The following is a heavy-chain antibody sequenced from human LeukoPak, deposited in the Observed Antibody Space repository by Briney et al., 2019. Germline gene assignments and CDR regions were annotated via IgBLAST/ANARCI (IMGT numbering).Heavy chain of an antibody. D-gene: IGHD5-12*01. CDR3: ARDSELSIVATIARLYYGMDV. J-gene: IGHJ6*02. CDR2: ISAYNGNT. V-gene: IGHV1-18*01. Sequence: ASVKVSCKASGYTFTSYGISWVRQAPGQGLEWMGWISAYNGNTNYAQKLQGRVTMTTDTSTSTAYMELWSLRSDDTAVYYCARDSELSIVATIARLYYGMDVWGQGTTVTVSS. CDR1: GYTFTSYG.